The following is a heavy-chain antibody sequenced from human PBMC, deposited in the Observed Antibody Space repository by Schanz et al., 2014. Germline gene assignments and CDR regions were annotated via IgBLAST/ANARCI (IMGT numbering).Heavy chain of an antibody. Sequence: EVQLLESGGGLVQPGGSLRLSCAASGFTFSTSAMSWVRQVPGKGLEWVSAILGLASTTYYADSVKGRFTISRDNSKNLLYLQMNSLRVEDTAVYFCVSQTGSPNYGGQGTLVTVSS. J-gene: IGHJ4*02. V-gene: IGHV3-23*01. CDR1: GFTFSTSA. D-gene: IGHD6-13*01. CDR3: VSQTGSPNY. CDR2: ILGLASTT.